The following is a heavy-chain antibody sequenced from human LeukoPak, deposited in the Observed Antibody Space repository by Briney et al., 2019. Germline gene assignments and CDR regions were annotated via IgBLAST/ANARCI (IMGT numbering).Heavy chain of an antibody. CDR2: IYTSGST. D-gene: IGHD3-9*01. CDR3: ARQYIDILTGYYRGELYWFFDL. Sequence: PSQTLSLTCTVSGVSISGVGYYWTWIRQPAGEGLEWIGRIYTSGSTNYNPSLNSRVSISVDTSKNQCSLKLSSVPAADTAVYYCARQYIDILTGYYRGELYWFFDLWGRGTLVTVSS. V-gene: IGHV4-61*02. CDR1: GVSISGVGYY. J-gene: IGHJ2*01.